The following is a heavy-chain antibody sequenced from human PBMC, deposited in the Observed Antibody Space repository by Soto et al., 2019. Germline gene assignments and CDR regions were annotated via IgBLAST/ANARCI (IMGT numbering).Heavy chain of an antibody. V-gene: IGHV4-59*01. CDR3: ARDPPYCSGGSCYEVGAFDI. D-gene: IGHD2-15*01. CDR2: INYSGST. Sequence: SETLSLTCTVSGGSISSYYWSWIRQPPGKGLEWIGYINYSGSTNYNPSLKSRVTISVDTSKNQFSLKLSSVTAADTAVYYCARDPPYCSGGSCYEVGAFDIWGQGTMVTVSS. J-gene: IGHJ3*02. CDR1: GGSISSYY.